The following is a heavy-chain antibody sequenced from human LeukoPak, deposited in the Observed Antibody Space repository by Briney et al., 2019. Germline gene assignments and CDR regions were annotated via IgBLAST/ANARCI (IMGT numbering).Heavy chain of an antibody. D-gene: IGHD6-13*01. V-gene: IGHV3-30-3*01. Sequence: PGGSLRLSCPASGFTFSSYAMHWVRQAPGKGLEWVAVISYDGSNKYYADSVKGRFTISRDNSKNTLYLQMNSLRAEDTAVYYCASISIAAAGTSPDYWGQGTLVTVSS. J-gene: IGHJ4*02. CDR2: ISYDGSNK. CDR1: GFTFSSYA. CDR3: ASISIAAAGTSPDY.